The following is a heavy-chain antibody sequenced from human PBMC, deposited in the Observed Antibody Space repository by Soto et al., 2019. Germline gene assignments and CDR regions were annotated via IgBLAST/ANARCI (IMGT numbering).Heavy chain of an antibody. Sequence: PSETLSLTCTVSGGSISSYYWSWIRQPQGKGLEWIGYIYYSGSTNYNPSLKSRVTISVDTSKNQFSLKLSSVTAADTAVYYCARMTTVTYYFDYWGQGTLVTVSS. D-gene: IGHD4-17*01. CDR2: IYYSGST. V-gene: IGHV4-59*01. CDR3: ARMTTVTYYFDY. J-gene: IGHJ4*02. CDR1: GGSISSYY.